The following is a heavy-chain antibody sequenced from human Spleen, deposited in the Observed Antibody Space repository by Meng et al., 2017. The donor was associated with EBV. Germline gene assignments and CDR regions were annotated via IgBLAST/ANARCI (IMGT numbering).Heavy chain of an antibody. CDR1: GGSINIAGYY. D-gene: IGHD2-15*01. CDR3: ARDVGLDWFDP. J-gene: IGHJ5*02. Sequence: QVQLQESGPGLVKPSETLALICAVSGGSINIAGYYWSWIRQPPGKGLEWIGYISYIGKTLYNPSLKSRVTISRDTSKNQFSLNLSSVTAADTAVYYCARDVGLDWFDPWGQGTLVTVSS. V-gene: IGHV4-30-4*01. CDR2: ISYIGKT.